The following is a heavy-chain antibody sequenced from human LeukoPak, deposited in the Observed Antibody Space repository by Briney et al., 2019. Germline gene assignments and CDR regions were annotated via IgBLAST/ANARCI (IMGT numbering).Heavy chain of an antibody. CDR3: AREMVRDAFDI. Sequence: PSESLSLTCTVSGDSISRDGHYWSWIRQYPGKGLESIGSVSSSGTTTYNPSLKSRVTISLDTSQNQFSLNLRSLTAADTAVYYCAREMVRDAFDIWGQGTMVTVSS. D-gene: IGHD2-8*01. J-gene: IGHJ3*02. CDR1: GDSISRDGHY. CDR2: VSSSGTT. V-gene: IGHV4-31*03.